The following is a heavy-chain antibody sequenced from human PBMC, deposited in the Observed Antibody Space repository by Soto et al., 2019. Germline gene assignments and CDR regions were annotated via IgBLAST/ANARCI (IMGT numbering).Heavy chain of an antibody. CDR3: SAPVLDSSWFDY. V-gene: IGHV3-30*03. CDR2: ISYDGSNK. CDR1: GFTFSSYG. D-gene: IGHD3-9*01. J-gene: IGHJ4*02. Sequence: QVQLVESGGGVVQPGSSLRLSCAASGFTFSSYGMHWVRQAPGKGLEWVAVISYDGSNKYYADSVKGRFTISRDNSKNTLYLQMNSLRAEDTAVYYCSAPVLDSSWFDYWSQGTLVTVSS.